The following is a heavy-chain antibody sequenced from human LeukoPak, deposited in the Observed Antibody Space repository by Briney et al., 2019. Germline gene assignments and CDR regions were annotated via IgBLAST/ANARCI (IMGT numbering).Heavy chain of an antibody. D-gene: IGHD1-26*01. CDR3: ARGHSVGAYDY. CDR1: GGSFSGYY. V-gene: IGHV4-34*01. CDR2: INHSGST. Sequence: SETLSLTCAVYGGSFSGYYWSWIRQPSGKGLEWIGEINHSGSTNYNPSLKSRVTISVDTSKNQFSLKLSSVTAADTAVYYCARGHSVGAYDYWGQGTLVTVSS. J-gene: IGHJ4*02.